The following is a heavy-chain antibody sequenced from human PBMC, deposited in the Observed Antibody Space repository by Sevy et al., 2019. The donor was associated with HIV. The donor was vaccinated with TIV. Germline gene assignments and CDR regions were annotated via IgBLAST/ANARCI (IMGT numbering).Heavy chain of an antibody. CDR2: IRSKAYGGTT. D-gene: IGHD3-3*01. V-gene: IGHV3-49*03. CDR3: TRTYYDFWSGYYPGMDV. J-gene: IGHJ6*02. Sequence: GGSLRLSCTASGFTFGDYAMSWFRQAPGKGLEWVGFIRSKAYGGTTEYAASVKGRFTISRDDSKSIAYLQMNSLKTEDTAVYYCTRTYYDFWSGYYPGMDVWGQGTTVTVSS. CDR1: GFTFGDYA.